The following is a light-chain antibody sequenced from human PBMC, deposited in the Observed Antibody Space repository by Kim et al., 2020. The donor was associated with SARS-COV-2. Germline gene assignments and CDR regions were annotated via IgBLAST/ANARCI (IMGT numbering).Light chain of an antibody. J-gene: IGKJ2*01. Sequence: TVLTQSPDSLAVSMGERATINCKSRQTLLFDSNNKNFLAWYQQKPGQPPRLLIYWASTRESGVPDRFSGSGSGTDFTLSISSVQAEDVAVYFCQQYYSTLPYTFGQGTKLEI. CDR1: QTLLFDSNNKNF. CDR2: WAS. CDR3: QQYYSTLPYT. V-gene: IGKV4-1*01.